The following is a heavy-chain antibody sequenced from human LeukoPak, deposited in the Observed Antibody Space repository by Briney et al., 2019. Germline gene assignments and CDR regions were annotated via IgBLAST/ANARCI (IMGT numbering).Heavy chain of an antibody. D-gene: IGHD5-12*01. CDR2: INPNSGGT. J-gene: IGHJ4*02. CDR1: GYTFTGYY. CDR3: ARAVGSYSGYDY. V-gene: IGHV1-2*02. Sequence: ASVKVSCKASGYTFTGYYMHWVRQAPGQGLEWMGWINPNSGGTNYAQKFQGRVTMTRDTSISTAYMELSRLRSDDTAVYYCARAVGSYSGYDYWGQGTLVTVSS.